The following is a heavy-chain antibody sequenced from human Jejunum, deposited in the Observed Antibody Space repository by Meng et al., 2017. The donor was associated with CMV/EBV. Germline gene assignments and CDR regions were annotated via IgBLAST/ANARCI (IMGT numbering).Heavy chain of an antibody. V-gene: IGHV4-34*01. CDR1: GESFRGYY. J-gene: IGHJ4*02. CDR3: ARVGGAQHGDFDF. Sequence: VRLPPWVSGLLKPSDTLSLTCPVYGESFRGYYWTWIRQPPGKGLEWIGEINHSGSTNYNPSLKSRVTILVDTSKRQFSLRLSFVTAADTAVYYCARVGGAQHGDFDFWGQGTLVTVSS. D-gene: IGHD4-17*01. CDR2: INHSGST.